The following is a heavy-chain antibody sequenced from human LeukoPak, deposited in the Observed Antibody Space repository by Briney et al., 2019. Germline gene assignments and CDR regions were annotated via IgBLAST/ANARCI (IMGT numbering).Heavy chain of an antibody. CDR1: GFTFSSYP. CDR2: ISGSGGST. CDR3: TRVGYIDEGIDY. D-gene: IGHD5-24*01. Sequence: GGSLRLSCAASGFTFSSYPMILVRQAPCKCLEFFSAISGSGGSTYYADSVKGRFTISRDNSKNTLYLQMNSLRAEDTAIYYCTRVGYIDEGIDYWGQGTLVTVSS. V-gene: IGHV3-23*01. J-gene: IGHJ4*02.